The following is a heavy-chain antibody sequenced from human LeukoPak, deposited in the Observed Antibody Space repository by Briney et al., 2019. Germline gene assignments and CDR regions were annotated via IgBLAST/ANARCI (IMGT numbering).Heavy chain of an antibody. V-gene: IGHV3-23*01. J-gene: IGHJ4*02. D-gene: IGHD6-19*01. CDR3: AKRTPHGQWLYYFDY. CDR2: ISGSGGST. Sequence: GGSLRLSCAASGFTFSSYAMSWVRQAPGKGLEWVSAISGSGGSTYYADSVNGRFTLSRDNSKNTLYLQMTSLRAEDTAGYYCAKRTPHGQWLYYFDYWGQGTLVTVSS. CDR1: GFTFSSYA.